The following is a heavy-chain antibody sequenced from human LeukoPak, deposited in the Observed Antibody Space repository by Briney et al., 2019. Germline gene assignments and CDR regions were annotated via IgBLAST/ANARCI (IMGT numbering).Heavy chain of an antibody. J-gene: IGHJ6*03. V-gene: IGHV4-59*01. CDR2: IYYSGST. D-gene: IGHD3-3*01. Sequence: SETLSLTCTVSGGSISSYYWSWLRQPPGKGLEWLGYIYYSGSTNYNPSLKSRVTISVDTSKNQFSLKLSSVTAADTAVYYCARVKGVRFLEWLLKGGYYYMDVWGKGTTVTVSS. CDR1: GGSISSYY. CDR3: ARVKGVRFLEWLLKGGYYYMDV.